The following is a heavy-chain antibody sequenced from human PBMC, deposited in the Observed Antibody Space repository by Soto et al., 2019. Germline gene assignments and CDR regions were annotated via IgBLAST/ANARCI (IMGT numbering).Heavy chain of an antibody. Sequence: QVQLVESGGGGVQPGRSLRLSCAASGFTFSSYAMHWVRQAPGKGLEWVAVISYDGSNKYYADSVKGRFTISRDNSKNTLYLQMNSLRAEDTAVYYCASTMDVWGQGTTVTVSS. CDR1: GFTFSSYA. CDR2: ISYDGSNK. CDR3: ASTMDV. V-gene: IGHV3-30-3*01. J-gene: IGHJ6*02.